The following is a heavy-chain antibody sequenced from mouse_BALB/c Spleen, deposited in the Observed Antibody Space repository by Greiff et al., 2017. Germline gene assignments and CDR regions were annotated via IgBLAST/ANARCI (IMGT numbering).Heavy chain of an antibody. CDR3: ARRYGNYRAMDY. CDR1: GFTFSSYA. CDR2: ISSGGST. D-gene: IGHD2-1*01. Sequence: EVQLQESGGGLVKPGGSLKLSCAASGFTFSSYAMSWVRQTPEKRLEWVASISSGGSTYYPDSVKGRFTISRDNARNILYLQMSSLRSEDTAMYYCARRYGNYRAMDYWGQGTSVTVSS. J-gene: IGHJ4*01. V-gene: IGHV5-6-5*01.